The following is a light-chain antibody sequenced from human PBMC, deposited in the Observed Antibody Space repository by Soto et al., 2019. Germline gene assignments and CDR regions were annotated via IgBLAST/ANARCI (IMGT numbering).Light chain of an antibody. J-gene: IGKJ5*01. V-gene: IGKV3-20*01. CDR3: QQYGSSQIT. CDR1: QSVSSSY. Sequence: EIRLTQSPGTLSLYPRERATLHCRASQSVSSSYLAWYQQKPGQAPRLLIYGASSRATGIPDRFSGSGSGTDFTLTISRLEPEDFAVYYCQQYGSSQITFGQGTRLEI. CDR2: GAS.